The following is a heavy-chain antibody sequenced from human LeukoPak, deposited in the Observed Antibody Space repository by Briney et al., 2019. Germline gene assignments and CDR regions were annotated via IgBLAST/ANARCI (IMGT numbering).Heavy chain of an antibody. Sequence: SETLSLTCTVSGGSISSGGYYWSWIRQHPGKGLEWIGYIYHSGGTFYNPSLKSRVSISVDTSKNQFSLKLSSVTAADTAVYYCARSSGWYSAFDIWGQGTMVTVSS. V-gene: IGHV4-31*03. CDR2: IYHSGGT. CDR1: GGSISSGGYY. D-gene: IGHD6-19*01. CDR3: ARSSGWYSAFDI. J-gene: IGHJ3*02.